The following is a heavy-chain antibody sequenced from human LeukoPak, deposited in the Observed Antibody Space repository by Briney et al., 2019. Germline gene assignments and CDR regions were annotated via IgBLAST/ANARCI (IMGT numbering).Heavy chain of an antibody. D-gene: IGHD3-22*01. V-gene: IGHV3-23*01. CDR1: RFTFSSYG. CDR3: AKSSYYDASGYYREYYFDY. CDR2: ISGSGGST. J-gene: IGHJ4*02. Sequence: GGSLRLSCAASRFTFSSYGMSWVRQAPGKGLEWVSSISGSGGSTYYANSVKGRFTISRDNSKNTLYLQMNSLRDEDTAVYYCAKSSYYDASGYYREYYFDYWGQGTLVTVSS.